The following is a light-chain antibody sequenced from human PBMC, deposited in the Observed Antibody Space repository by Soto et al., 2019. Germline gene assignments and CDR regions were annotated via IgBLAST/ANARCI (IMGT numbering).Light chain of an antibody. CDR3: QQYIEWPRT. CDR2: GAS. J-gene: IGKJ1*01. V-gene: IGKV3-15*01. Sequence: EIVLTQSPVTLSVSPGERATLSCRAGQSVYSNLAWYQQKPGQAPRLLIYGASTRATGIPARFSGSGFGTEFTLTSSSQEPEYFAVYYCQQYIEWPRTFGQGTKVEV. CDR1: QSVYSN.